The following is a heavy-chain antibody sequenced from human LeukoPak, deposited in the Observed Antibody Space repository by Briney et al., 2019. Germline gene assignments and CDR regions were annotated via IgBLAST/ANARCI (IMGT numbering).Heavy chain of an antibody. J-gene: IGHJ6*02. CDR1: GGSISSYY. CDR2: IYYSGST. V-gene: IGHV4-59*01. D-gene: IGHD4-17*01. CDR3: ARDPYGVNYYYYGIDV. Sequence: SETLSLTCTVSGGSISSYYWSWIRQPPGKGLEWIGYIYYSGSTNYNPSLKSRVTISVDTSKNQFSLKLSSVTAADTAVYYCARDPYGVNYYYYGIDVWGQGTTVTVSS.